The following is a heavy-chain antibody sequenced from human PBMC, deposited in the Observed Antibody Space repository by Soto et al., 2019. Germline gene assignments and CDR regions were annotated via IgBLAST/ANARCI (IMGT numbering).Heavy chain of an antibody. J-gene: IGHJ5*02. V-gene: IGHV4-39*07. D-gene: IGHD5-12*01. CDR1: GGSISTSSFY. CDR3: ARVYSGYDFSPWFDP. Sequence: SETLSLTCTVSGGSISTSSFYWGWIRQPPGKGLEWIGRVYYSGSTDYNPSLKSRVTISVDTSKNQFSLKLSSVTAADTAVYYCARVYSGYDFSPWFDPWGQGTLVTVSS. CDR2: VYYSGST.